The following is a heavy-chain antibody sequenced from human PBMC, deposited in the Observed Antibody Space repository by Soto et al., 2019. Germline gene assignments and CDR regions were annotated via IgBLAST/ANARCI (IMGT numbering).Heavy chain of an antibody. J-gene: IGHJ4*02. CDR1: GYTFTSYY. CDR2: IIPYGGST. D-gene: IGHD3-9*01. V-gene: IGHV1-46*01. Sequence: QVHLVQSGAEVRKPGASVNISCKASGYTFTSYYLYWVRQAPGQGLEWMGMIIPYGGSTTYAQKFEGRVTMTRDTSTSTVYMELSNLRSEDTAVYVCARCANYDVLTGYGGYCDYWGQGTQVTVSS. CDR3: ARCANYDVLTGYGGYCDY.